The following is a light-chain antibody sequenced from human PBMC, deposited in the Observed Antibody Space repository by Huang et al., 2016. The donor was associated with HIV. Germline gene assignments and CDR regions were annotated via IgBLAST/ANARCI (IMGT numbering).Light chain of an antibody. CDR3: QQRSSGVT. J-gene: IGKJ4*01. V-gene: IGKV3-11*01. Sequence: IVLTQSPATLSWYPGERFTLSCRASQSVGNYIAWYQQHPGQSPTLLIYDTSTRATGTPVRFSGSGSGTDFTLTISSLESEDFAVYYCQQRSSGVTFGGGTKV. CDR1: QSVGNY. CDR2: DTS.